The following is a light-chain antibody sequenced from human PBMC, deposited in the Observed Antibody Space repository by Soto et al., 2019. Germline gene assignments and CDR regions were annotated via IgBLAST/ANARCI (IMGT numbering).Light chain of an antibody. CDR3: QQRSNWPHSIT. CDR1: QSVSGY. Sequence: IVMTQSPATLSVSPGERATLSCRASQSVSGYLAWYQQKPGQAPRLLIYDASNRATGIPARFSGSGSETDFTLTISSLEPEDFAVYYCQQRSNWPHSITFGQGTRLEIK. J-gene: IGKJ5*01. V-gene: IGKV3-11*01. CDR2: DAS.